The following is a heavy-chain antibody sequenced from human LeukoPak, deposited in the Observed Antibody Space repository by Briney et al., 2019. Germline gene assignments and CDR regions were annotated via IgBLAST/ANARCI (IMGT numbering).Heavy chain of an antibody. CDR2: ISAYNGNT. CDR3: ARVDTAMVLIDY. V-gene: IGHV1-18*01. CDR1: VYTFTSYS. J-gene: IGHJ4*02. Sequence: ASVKVSCKPPVYTFTSYSISWVRQAPGQGLGWVGWISAYNGNTNYAQKLQGSVTITTDTSTSTACMEQRSLRSADTAAYYCARVDTAMVLIDYWGQGTLVTVSS. D-gene: IGHD5-18*01.